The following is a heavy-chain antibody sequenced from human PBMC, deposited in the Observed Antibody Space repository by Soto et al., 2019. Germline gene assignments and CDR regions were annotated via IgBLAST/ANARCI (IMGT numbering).Heavy chain of an antibody. Sequence: SETLSLTCTVSGGSVSSDDYYWSWIRQPPGKGLEWIGYIYDSGSTTYNPSLRGRVTISVDTSKNQFSLRLTSVTADDTAVYYCASSGGYGTMVRGVPGVWGQGTTVTVSS. CDR2: IYDSGST. CDR1: GGSVSSDDYY. D-gene: IGHD3-10*01. J-gene: IGHJ6*02. CDR3: ASSGGYGTMVRGVPGV. V-gene: IGHV4-61*08.